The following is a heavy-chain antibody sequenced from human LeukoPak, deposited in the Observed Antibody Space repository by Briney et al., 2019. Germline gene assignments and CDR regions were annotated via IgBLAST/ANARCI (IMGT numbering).Heavy chain of an antibody. CDR3: AELGITMIGGV. CDR2: IKQDGSEK. CDR1: GLTFGDYA. J-gene: IGHJ6*04. D-gene: IGHD3-10*02. Sequence: GGSLRLSCTASGLTFGDYAMSWVRQAPGKGLEWVANIKQDGSEKYYVDSVKGRFTISRDNVKNSLYLQMNSLRAEDTAVYYCAELGITMIGGVWGKGTTVTISS. V-gene: IGHV3-7*01.